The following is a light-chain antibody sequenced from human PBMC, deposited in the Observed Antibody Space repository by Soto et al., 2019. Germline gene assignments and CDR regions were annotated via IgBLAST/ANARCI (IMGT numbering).Light chain of an antibody. CDR1: SSDVGNYNF. CDR2: EVN. CDR3: CSYAGGSTWI. V-gene: IGLV2-23*02. J-gene: IGLJ2*01. Sequence: QSALTQPASVSGSPGQSITISCTGTSSDVGNYNFVSWYQQYPGKTPKPMIFEVNKRPSGVSYRFSGSKSGNTASLTISGLQADDEADYYCCSYAGGSTWIFGGGTKLTVL.